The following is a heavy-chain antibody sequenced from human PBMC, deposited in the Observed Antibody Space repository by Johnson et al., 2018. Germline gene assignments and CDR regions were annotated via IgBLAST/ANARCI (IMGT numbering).Heavy chain of an antibody. CDR1: GFTFSGSA. V-gene: IGHV3-73*02. CDR3: TVHSSSAP. CDR2: TRSKANSYAT. D-gene: IGHD6-13*01. J-gene: IGHJ3*01. Sequence: VQLQESGGGLVQXGGAXKLXRAASGFTFSGSAMLWVRQASGIGLVWVGRTRSKANSYATAYAVSVKGRFTIPRDDSKNTAYLQMNSLKTEDTAVYYCTVHSSSAPWGQGTMVTVSS.